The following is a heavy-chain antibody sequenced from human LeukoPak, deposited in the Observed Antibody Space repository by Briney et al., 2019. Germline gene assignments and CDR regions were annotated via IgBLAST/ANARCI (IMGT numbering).Heavy chain of an antibody. CDR3: ARVGCNGDSCFNYFDY. CDR2: ISYNGGST. J-gene: IGHJ4*02. D-gene: IGHD2-15*01. CDR1: GFTFSSYA. V-gene: IGHV3-64*01. Sequence: GGSLRLSCAASGFTFSSYAMFWVRQAPGKGLEYVSAISYNGGSTYYANSVKGRFIISRDNSKNTLCLQMGSLRAEDMAVYYCARVGCNGDSCFNYFDYWGQGTLVTVSS.